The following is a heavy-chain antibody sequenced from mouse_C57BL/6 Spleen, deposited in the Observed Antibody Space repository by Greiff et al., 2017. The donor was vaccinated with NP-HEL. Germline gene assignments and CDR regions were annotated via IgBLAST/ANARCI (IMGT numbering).Heavy chain of an antibody. J-gene: IGHJ2*01. CDR1: GYTFTDYY. CDR3: ARNWDAYFDY. D-gene: IGHD4-1*01. Sequence: QVHVKQSGAELVRPGASVKLSCKASGYTFTDYYINWVKQRPGQGLEWIARIYPGSGNTYYNEKFKGKATLTAEKSSSTAYMQLSSLTSEDSAVYFCARNWDAYFDYWGQGTTLTVSS. V-gene: IGHV1-76*01. CDR2: IYPGSGNT.